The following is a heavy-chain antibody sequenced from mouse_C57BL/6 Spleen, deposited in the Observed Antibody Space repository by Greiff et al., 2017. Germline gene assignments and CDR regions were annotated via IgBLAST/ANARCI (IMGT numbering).Heavy chain of an antibody. J-gene: IGHJ3*01. V-gene: IGHV2-5*01. Sequence: VHLVESGPGLVQPSQSLSITCTVSGFSLTSYGVPWVRQSPGKGLEWLGVIWRGGSTDYNAAFMSRLSITKDNSKSQVFFKMNSLQANDTAIYYCAISYGNYPWFAYWGQGTLVTVSA. CDR2: IWRGGST. CDR1: GFSLTSYG. D-gene: IGHD2-1*01. CDR3: AISYGNYPWFAY.